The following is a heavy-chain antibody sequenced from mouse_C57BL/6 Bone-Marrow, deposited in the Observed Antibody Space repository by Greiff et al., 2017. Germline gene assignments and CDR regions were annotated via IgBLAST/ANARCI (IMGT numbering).Heavy chain of an antibody. D-gene: IGHD1-1*01. V-gene: IGHV1-82*01. CDR3: AIRWAPY. J-gene: IGHJ3*01. CDR2: IYPGDGDT. Sequence: VQLQESGPELVKPGASVKISCKASGYAFSSSWMNWVKQRPGKGLEWIGRIYPGDGDTNYNGKFKGKATLTADKSSSTAYMQLSSLTSEDSAVYFCAIRWAPYWGQGTLVTVSA. CDR1: GYAFSSSW.